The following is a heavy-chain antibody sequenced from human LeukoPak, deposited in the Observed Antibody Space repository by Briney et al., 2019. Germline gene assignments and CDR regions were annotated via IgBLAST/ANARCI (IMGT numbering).Heavy chain of an antibody. J-gene: IGHJ3*02. Sequence: GGALRLSCAASGFTFSSFGMNWVRQAPGKGLEWVSYISSSSSTIYHADSVKARFTISRDNAKKSMYLQMNSLRAEDTAVYYCASEGSAWYSSSEYTNAFDIWGQGRMVTVSS. CDR2: ISSSSSTI. CDR3: ASEGSAWYSSSEYTNAFDI. CDR1: GFTFSSFG. D-gene: IGHD6-13*01. V-gene: IGHV3-48*01.